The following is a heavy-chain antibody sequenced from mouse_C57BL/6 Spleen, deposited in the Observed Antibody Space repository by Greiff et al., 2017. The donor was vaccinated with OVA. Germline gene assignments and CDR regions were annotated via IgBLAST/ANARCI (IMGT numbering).Heavy chain of an antibody. D-gene: IGHD1-1*01. J-gene: IGHJ2*01. CDR3: ARTTVAPFDY. CDR1: GYAFSSSW. Sequence: VQLQQSGPELVKPGASVKISCKASGYAFSSSWMNWVKQRPGKGLEWIGRIYPGDGDTNYNGKFKGKATLTADKSSSTAYMQLSSLTSEDSAVYVSARTTVAPFDYWGQGTTLTVSS. CDR2: IYPGDGDT. V-gene: IGHV1-82*01.